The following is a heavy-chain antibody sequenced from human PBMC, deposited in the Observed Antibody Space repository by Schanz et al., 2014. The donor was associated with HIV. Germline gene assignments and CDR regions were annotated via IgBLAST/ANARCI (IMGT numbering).Heavy chain of an antibody. D-gene: IGHD2-15*01. V-gene: IGHV1-69*01. CDR1: GGAFRIYA. Sequence: QVPLVQSGAEVKKPGSSVKVSCKTFGGAFRIYAMSWVRQAPGQGLEWMGGIVPIFGTTNYAQRFQGRVSITADESTSTAYMELSGLRSQDTAVYYCARGRSGYCSGGSCPYGRYYFDYWGQGTLVTVSS. CDR3: ARGRSGYCSGGSCPYGRYYFDY. J-gene: IGHJ4*02. CDR2: IVPIFGTT.